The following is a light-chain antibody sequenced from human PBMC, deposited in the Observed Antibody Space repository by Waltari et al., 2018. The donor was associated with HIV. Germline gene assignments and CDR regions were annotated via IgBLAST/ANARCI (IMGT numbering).Light chain of an antibody. V-gene: IGLV3-1*01. CDR1: KSGDKY. CDR3: QAWDSSTDVV. Sequence: SYELTQPPSVSVSPGQTASITCSGDKSGDKYVCWYQQKPGQSPVLVIYQDSKRPSGIPERFSGSNSGNTATLTISGTQAMDEADYYCQAWDSSTDVVFGGGTKLTVL. J-gene: IGLJ2*01. CDR2: QDS.